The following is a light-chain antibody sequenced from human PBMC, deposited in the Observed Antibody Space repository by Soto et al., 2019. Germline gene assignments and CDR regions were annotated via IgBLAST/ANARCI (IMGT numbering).Light chain of an antibody. CDR2: EAT. CDR1: SSDIGRYNL. Sequence: QSALTQPASVSGSPGQSITISCTGTSSDIGRYNLVSWYQQHPGKPPKLMIYEATKRPSGVSNRFSGSKSGNTASLTISGLQAEDEADYYCSLYASCNTFMFGGGTKVTVL. V-gene: IGLV2-23*02. J-gene: IGLJ3*02. CDR3: SLYASCNTFM.